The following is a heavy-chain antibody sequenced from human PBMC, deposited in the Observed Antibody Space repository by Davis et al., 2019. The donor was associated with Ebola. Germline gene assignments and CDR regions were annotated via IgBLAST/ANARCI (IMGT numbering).Heavy chain of an antibody. D-gene: IGHD3-22*01. J-gene: IGHJ6*02. V-gene: IGHV3-13*01. CDR1: GFTFRTYD. CDR3: ARANYYDSSGYGGMDV. Sequence: GESLKISCAASGFTFRTYDMHWVRQATGKGLEWVSAIGTAGDTYYPGSVKGRFTISRENAKNSLYLQMNSLRAGDTAVYYCARANYYDSSGYGGMDVWGQGTTVTVSS. CDR2: IGTAGDT.